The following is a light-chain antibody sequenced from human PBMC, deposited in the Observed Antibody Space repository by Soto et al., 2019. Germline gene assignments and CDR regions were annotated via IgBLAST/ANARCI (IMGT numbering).Light chain of an antibody. CDR3: CSYTSSNIYV. V-gene: IGLV2-14*01. CDR1: SSDVGGYKF. J-gene: IGLJ1*01. Sequence: QSALTQPASVSGSPGQSITISCTGTSSDVGGYKFVSWYQQHPGKAPKLMTYDVSNRPSGVSNRFSGSKSDNTASLTISGLQAEDEADYYCCSYTSSNIYVVGTGTKVTV. CDR2: DVS.